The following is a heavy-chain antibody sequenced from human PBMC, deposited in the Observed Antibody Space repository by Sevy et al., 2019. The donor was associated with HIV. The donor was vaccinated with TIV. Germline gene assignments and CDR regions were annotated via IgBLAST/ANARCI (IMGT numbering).Heavy chain of an antibody. CDR2: ISYDGSNK. CDR3: AREVAGRIAVAGISYYGMDV. D-gene: IGHD6-19*01. J-gene: IGHJ6*02. V-gene: IGHV3-30-3*01. Sequence: GGSLRLSCAASGFTFSSYAMHWVRQAPGKGLEWVAVISYDGSNKYYADSVKGRFTISRDNSKNTLYLQMNSLRAEDTAVYYCAREVAGRIAVAGISYYGMDVWGQGTTVTVSS. CDR1: GFTFSSYA.